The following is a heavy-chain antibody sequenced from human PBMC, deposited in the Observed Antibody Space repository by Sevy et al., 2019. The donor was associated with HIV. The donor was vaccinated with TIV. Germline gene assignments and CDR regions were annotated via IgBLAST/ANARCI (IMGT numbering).Heavy chain of an antibody. V-gene: IGHV3-33*01. CDR2: IWSDGAYQ. Sequence: GGSLRLSCAATGFTFSNYAMHWVRQAPGKGMEWVAIIWSDGAYQYHGDTVKGRFTMSRDNSKNTLYLQMNNVGVEDTAVYYCACGGYYYDNAAYYALDSWGQGTLVTVSS. D-gene: IGHD3-22*01. J-gene: IGHJ4*02. CDR1: GFTFSNYA. CDR3: ACGGYYYDNAAYYALDS.